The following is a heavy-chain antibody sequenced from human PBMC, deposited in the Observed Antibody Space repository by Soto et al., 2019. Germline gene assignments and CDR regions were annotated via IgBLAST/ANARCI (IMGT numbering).Heavy chain of an antibody. J-gene: IGHJ6*02. CDR2: IYYSGST. CDR1: GGSVSSVDYF. CDR3: ARSPNYYYYGFDV. V-gene: IGHV4-61*08. D-gene: IGHD3-10*01. Sequence: SETLSLTCTVSGGSVSSVDYFWSWLRQSPGKRLEWIAYIYYSGSTNYNPSLKSRATISVDTSKSQVSLTLTSMTAADAALYYCARSPNYYYYGFDVWGQGTAVTSP.